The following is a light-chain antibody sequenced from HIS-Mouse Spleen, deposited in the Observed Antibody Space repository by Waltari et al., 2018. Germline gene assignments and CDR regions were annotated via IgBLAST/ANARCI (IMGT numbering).Light chain of an antibody. V-gene: IGLV2-11*01. CDR1: SSDVGGYNY. CDR2: DVS. Sequence: QSALTQPRSVSGSPGQSVTISCTGTSSDVGGYNYVSWYQQHPGKAPKLMIYDVSKRPSGVPDRFSGSKSGNTASLTISGLQAEGEADYYCCSYAGSYTYVFGTGTKVTVL. J-gene: IGLJ1*01. CDR3: CSYAGSYTYV.